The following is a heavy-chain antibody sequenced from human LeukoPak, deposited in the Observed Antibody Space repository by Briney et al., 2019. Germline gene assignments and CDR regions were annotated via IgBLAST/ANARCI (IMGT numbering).Heavy chain of an antibody. CDR2: IYTSGST. V-gene: IGHV4-4*09. D-gene: IGHD4-23*01. CDR1: GGSISSYY. CDR3: ARYYHGGNGYYYMDV. J-gene: IGHJ6*03. Sequence: SETLSLTRTVSGGSISSYYWSWIRQPPGKGLEWIGYIYTSGSTNYNPSLKSRVTISVDTSKNQFSLKLSSVTAADTAVYYCARYYHGGNGYYYMDVWGKGTTVTVSS.